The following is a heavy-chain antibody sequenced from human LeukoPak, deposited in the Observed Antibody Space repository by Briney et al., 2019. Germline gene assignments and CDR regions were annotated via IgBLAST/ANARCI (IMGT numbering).Heavy chain of an antibody. Sequence: ASVKVSCKASGYTFTSYDINWVRQATGQGLEWMGWMNPNSGNTGYAQKFQGRVTMTRNTSISTAYMELSSLRSEDTAVYYCARGHLYYDILTGYYYNWFDSWGQGTLVTVSS. CDR3: ARGHLYYDILTGYYYNWFDS. J-gene: IGHJ5*01. D-gene: IGHD3-9*01. CDR2: MNPNSGNT. V-gene: IGHV1-8*01. CDR1: GYTFTSYD.